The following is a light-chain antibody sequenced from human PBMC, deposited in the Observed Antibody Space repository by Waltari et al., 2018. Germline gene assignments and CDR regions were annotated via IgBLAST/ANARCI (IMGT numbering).Light chain of an antibody. CDR1: QSVGRS. Sequence: EIVLTQSPATLSLSPGEGATLSCRVSQSVGRSLAWIQQKPGQAPRLVIYDASFRATGIPARFSGSGSGTDFTLTISSLEAEDFAIYYCQQRSVWSPTFGRGTKLEIK. CDR3: QQRSVWSPT. J-gene: IGKJ2*01. V-gene: IGKV3-11*01. CDR2: DAS.